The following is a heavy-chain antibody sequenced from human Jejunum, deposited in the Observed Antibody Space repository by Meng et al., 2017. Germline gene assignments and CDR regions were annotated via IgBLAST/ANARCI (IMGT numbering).Heavy chain of an antibody. CDR2: SMHYSATA. J-gene: IGHJ4*02. CDR3: ARSPAWSSGRYFDY. CDR1: CGSVSINNYY. V-gene: IGHV4-39*01. D-gene: IGHD6-25*01. Sequence: QLQLQESGPVLVKPSETLSPTCTVSCGSVSINNYYWVWIRQPPGKGLEWIGSSMHYSATAYYNPSLKSRVTISVDTSKTLFSLELSSVTAADTGVYYCARSPAWSSGRYFDYWGQGALVTVSS.